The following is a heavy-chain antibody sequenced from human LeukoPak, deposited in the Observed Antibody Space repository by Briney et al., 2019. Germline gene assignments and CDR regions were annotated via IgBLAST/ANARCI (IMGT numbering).Heavy chain of an antibody. CDR3: ARDRGPRTGFMVREAYDY. Sequence: GGSLRLSCAASGFSFSGHWIHWVRQAPGKGLVWVSRINTDGSITNYADSVKGRFSISRDNAKNTLYLQMSSLRAEDTAVYYCARDRGPRTGFMVREAYDYWGQGTLVTVSS. J-gene: IGHJ4*02. D-gene: IGHD3-10*01. CDR2: INTDGSIT. CDR1: GFSFSGHW. V-gene: IGHV3-74*01.